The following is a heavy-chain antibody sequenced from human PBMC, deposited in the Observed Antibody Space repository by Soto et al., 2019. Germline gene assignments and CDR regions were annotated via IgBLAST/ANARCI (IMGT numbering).Heavy chain of an antibody. CDR3: ARDFGAVSIVGAKRGYYGMDV. Sequence: SETLSLTCTVSGGSISSGGYYWSWIRQHPGKGLEWIGYIYYSGSTYYNPSLKSRVTISVDTSKNQFSLKLSSVTAADTAVYYCARDFGAVSIVGAKRGYYGMDVWGQGTTVT. D-gene: IGHD1-26*01. CDR1: GGSISSGGYY. CDR2: IYYSGST. V-gene: IGHV4-31*03. J-gene: IGHJ6*02.